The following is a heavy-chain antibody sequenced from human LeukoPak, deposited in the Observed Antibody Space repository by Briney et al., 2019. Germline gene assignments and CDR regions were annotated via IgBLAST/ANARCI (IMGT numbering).Heavy chain of an antibody. D-gene: IGHD2-2*01. CDR3: ARGSIVVVPAAISPSLFDY. V-gene: IGHV4-34*01. Sequence: SETLSLTCAVYGGSFSGYYWSWIRQPPGKGLEWIGEINHSGSTNYNPSLKSRVTISVDTSKNQFSLKLSSVTAADTAVYYCARGSIVVVPAAISPSLFDYWGQGTLVTVSS. CDR2: INHSGST. J-gene: IGHJ4*02. CDR1: GGSFSGYY.